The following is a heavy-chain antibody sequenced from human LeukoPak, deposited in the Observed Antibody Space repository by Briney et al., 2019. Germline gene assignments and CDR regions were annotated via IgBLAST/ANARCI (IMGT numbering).Heavy chain of an antibody. CDR1: GGSISSSSYY. Sequence: SETLSLTCTVSGGSISSSSYYWGWIRQPPGKGLEWIGSIYYSGSTYYNPSLKSRVTISVDTSKNQFSLKLSSVTAADTAVYYCARDLWEMAWDYWGQGTLVTVSS. J-gene: IGHJ4*02. CDR2: IYYSGST. CDR3: ARDLWEMAWDY. V-gene: IGHV4-39*02. D-gene: IGHD5-24*01.